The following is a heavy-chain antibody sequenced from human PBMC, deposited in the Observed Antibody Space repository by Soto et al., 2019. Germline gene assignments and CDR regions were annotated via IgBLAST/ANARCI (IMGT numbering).Heavy chain of an antibody. CDR2: IYSSGNT. CDR1: GGSISSSDYY. V-gene: IGHV4-30-4*08. J-gene: IGHJ4*02. CDR3: ARGLSAATVGTWVFDY. D-gene: IGHD1-26*01. Sequence: QVHLQESGPGLVKPSQTLSLTCTVSGGSISSSDYYWSWIRQPPGKGLEWIGYIYSSGNTYYNPSPKSRLTILVETSKNPFSLKLNSVTAADPALYFCARGLSAATVGTWVFDYWGQGTLVTVSS.